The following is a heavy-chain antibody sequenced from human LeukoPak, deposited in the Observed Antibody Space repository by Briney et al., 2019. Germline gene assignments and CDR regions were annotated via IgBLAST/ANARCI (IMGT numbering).Heavy chain of an antibody. CDR3: ARVPSRPNSYYYDSSGYFDY. CDR2: ISAYNGNT. CDR1: GYTFTGYY. V-gene: IGHV1-18*04. D-gene: IGHD3-22*01. Sequence: ASVKVSCKASGYTFTGYYMHWVRQAPGQGLEWMGWISAYNGNTNYAQKLQGRVTMTTDTSTSTAYMELRSLRSDDTAVYYCARVPSRPNSYYYDSSGYFDYWGQGTLVTVSS. J-gene: IGHJ4*02.